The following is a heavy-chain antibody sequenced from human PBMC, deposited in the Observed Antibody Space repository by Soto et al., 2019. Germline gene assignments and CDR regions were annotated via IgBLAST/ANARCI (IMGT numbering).Heavy chain of an antibody. CDR1: GFTFSSYA. Sequence: EVQLLESGGGLVQPGGSLRLSCAASGFTFSSYAMYWVRQAPGKGLEWVSVISGSGGSTYYADSVKGRFTISRDNSKSTLYLQMNSLRAEDTAVYYCAKDESPRNRGYVDLWGRGTLVTVSS. J-gene: IGHJ2*01. D-gene: IGHD4-4*01. V-gene: IGHV3-23*01. CDR2: ISGSGGST. CDR3: AKDESPRNRGYVDL.